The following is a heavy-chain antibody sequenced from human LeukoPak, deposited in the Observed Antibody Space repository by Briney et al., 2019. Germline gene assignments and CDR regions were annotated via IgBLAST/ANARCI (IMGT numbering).Heavy chain of an antibody. J-gene: IGHJ4*02. CDR3: AAKGRAYNDYDWKSFTLEV. Sequence: ASVTVSCKVSGYTLSELSMHWVRQAPGKRLEWMGGFDPEDGGTRYAQKFQGRVTMTEDTSTDTAYMELSSLRSEDTAVYYCAAKGRAYNDYDWKSFTLEVWGQGTLVTVSS. CDR1: GYTLSELS. CDR2: FDPEDGGT. V-gene: IGHV1-24*01. D-gene: IGHD3-16*01.